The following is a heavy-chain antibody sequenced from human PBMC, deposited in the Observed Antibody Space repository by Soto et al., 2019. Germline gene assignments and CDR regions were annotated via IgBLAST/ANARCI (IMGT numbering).Heavy chain of an antibody. CDR2: ISSSSSTI. V-gene: IGHV3-48*01. J-gene: IGHJ4*02. CDR1: GFTFSSYS. D-gene: IGHD3-10*01. Sequence: GGSLRLACAASGFTFSSYSMNWVRQAPGKGLEWVSYISSSSSTIYYADSVKGRFTISRDNAKNSLYLQMNSLRAEDTAVYYCARDPYYYGSGSYYRSTHFDYWGQGTLVTVSS. CDR3: ARDPYYYGSGSYYRSTHFDY.